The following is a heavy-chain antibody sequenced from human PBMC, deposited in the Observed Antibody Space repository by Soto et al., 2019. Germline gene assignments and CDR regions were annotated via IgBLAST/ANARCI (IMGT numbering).Heavy chain of an antibody. CDR1: GGSISSSNW. V-gene: IGHV4-4*02. D-gene: IGHD1-26*01. CDR3: AKRGSGSQFDY. Sequence: SETLSLTCAVSGGSISSSNWWSWVRQPPGKGLEWIGYIYHSGSTYYNPSLKSRVTISVDRSKNQFSLKLSSVTAADTAVYYCAKRGSGSQFDYWGQGTLVTVSS. J-gene: IGHJ4*02. CDR2: IYHSGST.